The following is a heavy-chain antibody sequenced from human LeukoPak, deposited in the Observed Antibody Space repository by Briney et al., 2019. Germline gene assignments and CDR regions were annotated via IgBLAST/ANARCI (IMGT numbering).Heavy chain of an antibody. CDR3: AKLLYYYDSSQPY. D-gene: IGHD3-22*01. CDR1: GFTFSSYA. Sequence: GGSLRLSCAASGFTFSSYAMHWVRQAPGKGLEWVAVISYDGSNKYYADSVKGRFTISRDNSKNTLYPQMNSLRAEDTAVYYCAKLLYYYDSSQPYWGQGTLVTVSS. CDR2: ISYDGSNK. J-gene: IGHJ4*02. V-gene: IGHV3-30*04.